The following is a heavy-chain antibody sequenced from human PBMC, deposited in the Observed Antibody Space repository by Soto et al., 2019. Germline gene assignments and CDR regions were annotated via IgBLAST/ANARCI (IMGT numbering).Heavy chain of an antibody. CDR2: IIPIFGTA. Sequence: ASVKVSCKASGGTFSSYAISWVRQAPGQGLEWMGGIIPIFGTANYAQKFQGRVTITADESTSTAYMELSSLRSEDTAVYYCAIDTAMVVPHHFFCDYWGQGTLVTVSS. D-gene: IGHD5-18*01. CDR3: AIDTAMVVPHHFFCDY. V-gene: IGHV1-69*13. J-gene: IGHJ4*02. CDR1: GGTFSSYA.